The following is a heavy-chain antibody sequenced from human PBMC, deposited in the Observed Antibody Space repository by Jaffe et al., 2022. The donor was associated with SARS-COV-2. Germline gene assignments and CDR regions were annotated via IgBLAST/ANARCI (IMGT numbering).Heavy chain of an antibody. CDR3: ARDSSGYNLLDY. Sequence: QLQLQESGPGLVKPSETLSLTCTVSGGSISSSSYYWGWIRQPPGKGLEWIGSIYYSGSTYYNPSLKSRVTISLDTSKNQFSLKLSSVTAADTAVYYCARDSSGYNLLDYWGQGTLVTVSS. CDR2: IYYSGST. V-gene: IGHV4-39*02. CDR1: GGSISSSSYY. J-gene: IGHJ4*02. D-gene: IGHD3-22*01.